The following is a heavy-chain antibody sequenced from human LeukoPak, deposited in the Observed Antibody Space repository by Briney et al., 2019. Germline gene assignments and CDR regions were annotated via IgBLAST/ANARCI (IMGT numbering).Heavy chain of an antibody. CDR2: INGDGSRT. CDR1: GFTFSTNW. CDR3: ARVTFGVVIIDY. V-gene: IGHV3-74*01. J-gene: IGHJ4*02. Sequence: PGGSLRLSCAASGFTFSTNWMHWVRQAPGKGLVWVSRINGDGSRTNYADSVEGRFTISRDNAKNTVYLQMNSLRAEDTAVYYCARVTFGVVIIDYWGQGTLVTVSS. D-gene: IGHD3-3*01.